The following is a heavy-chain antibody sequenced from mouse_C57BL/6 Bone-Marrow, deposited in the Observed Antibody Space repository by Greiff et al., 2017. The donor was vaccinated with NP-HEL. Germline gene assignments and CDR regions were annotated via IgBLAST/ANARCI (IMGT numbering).Heavy chain of an antibody. D-gene: IGHD3-2*02. CDR3: ARAGDSSGYWFAY. V-gene: IGHV3-1*01. CDR1: GYSITSGYD. CDR2: IRYSGST. Sequence: EVQLQQSGPGMVKPSQSLSLTCTVTGYSITSGYDWHWIRHFPGNKLEWMGYIRYSGSTNYNPSLKSRITITHDTSKNHFFLKLNSVTTEDTATYYCARAGDSSGYWFAYWGQGTLVTVSA. J-gene: IGHJ3*01.